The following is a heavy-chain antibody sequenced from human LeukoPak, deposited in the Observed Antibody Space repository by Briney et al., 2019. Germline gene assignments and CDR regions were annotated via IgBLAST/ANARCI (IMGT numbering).Heavy chain of an antibody. CDR1: GFXFTDYY. J-gene: IGHJ3*02. V-gene: IGHV3-11*03. D-gene: IGHD6-19*01. CDR3: ARPQLDSSGWRWAFDI. CDR2: ISISGSNT. Sequence: GGSLRLSCAASGFXFTDYYLSWIRQAPGKGLEGVSYISISGSNTNYADSVKGRFTISRDNAKNSLYLQMNSLRAEDTAVYYCARPQLDSSGWRWAFDIWGQGTMVTVSS.